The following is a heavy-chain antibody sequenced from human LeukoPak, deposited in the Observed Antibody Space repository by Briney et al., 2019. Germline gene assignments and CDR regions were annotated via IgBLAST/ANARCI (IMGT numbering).Heavy chain of an antibody. CDR1: GFTFSNYW. CDR2: IDNAGSIT. Sequence: GGFLRLSCAASGFTFSNYWIHWVRQAPGKGLVWVSRIDNAGSITTYADSVKGRFTISRDNAENTLYLQMNNLRVEDTAVYYCVRSAFHAGSGNYYDYWGQGTLVTVSS. V-gene: IGHV3-74*03. J-gene: IGHJ4*02. D-gene: IGHD3-22*01. CDR3: VRSAFHAGSGNYYDY.